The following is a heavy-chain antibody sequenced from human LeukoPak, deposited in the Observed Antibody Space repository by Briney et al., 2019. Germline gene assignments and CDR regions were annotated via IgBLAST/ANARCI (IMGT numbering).Heavy chain of an antibody. CDR2: ISSSSTI. CDR3: ARDRGYGDYYHYYMDV. J-gene: IGHJ6*03. CDR1: GFNFNSYS. V-gene: IGHV3-48*01. D-gene: IGHD4-17*01. Sequence: GGSLRLSCTASGFNFNSYSMNWVRQAPGKGLEWVSYISSSSTIYYADSVKGRFTISRDNAKNSLYLQMNSLRAEDTAVYYCARDRGYGDYYHYYMDVWGKGTTVTASS.